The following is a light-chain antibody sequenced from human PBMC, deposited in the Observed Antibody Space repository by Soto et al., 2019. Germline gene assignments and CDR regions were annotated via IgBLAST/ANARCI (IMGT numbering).Light chain of an antibody. CDR2: GAS. Sequence: EIVLTQSPGILSLSPGERATLSCRASQSVSSSYLAWYQQKPGQAPRLLIYGASSRATGIPERFSGSGSGTDFTLTISRLEPADLAVYYCQQYGTSPWTFGQGTKVEIK. V-gene: IGKV3-20*01. J-gene: IGKJ1*01. CDR3: QQYGTSPWT. CDR1: QSVSSSY.